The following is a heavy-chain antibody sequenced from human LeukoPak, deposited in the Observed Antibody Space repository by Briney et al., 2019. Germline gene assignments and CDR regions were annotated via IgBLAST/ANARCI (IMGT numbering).Heavy chain of an antibody. CDR2: IYPGDSDT. CDR3: ARGDTALVEHFDY. D-gene: IGHD5-18*01. V-gene: IGHV5-51*01. Sequence: GESLKISCKGSGYSFTSCWIGWVRQIPGKGLEWMGIIYPGDSDTTYSPSFQGQVTISADKSISTAYLQWSSLKASDTAMYYCARGDTALVEHFDYWGQGTLVTVSS. J-gene: IGHJ4*02. CDR1: GYSFTSCW.